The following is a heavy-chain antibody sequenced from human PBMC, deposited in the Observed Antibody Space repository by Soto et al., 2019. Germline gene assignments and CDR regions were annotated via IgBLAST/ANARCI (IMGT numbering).Heavy chain of an antibody. D-gene: IGHD2-2*01. V-gene: IGHV3-15*01. Sequence: GGFKRLSCAAAGFNFRNLWMSRVRKAQGKGLEWVGRIKSKTDGGTTDYAAPVKGRFTISRDDSKNTLYLQMNSLKTEDTAVYYCTSHKSQYCSSTSCYEDYWGQGTLVTVSS. CDR2: IKSKTDGGTT. CDR1: GFNFRNLW. CDR3: TSHKSQYCSSTSCYEDY. J-gene: IGHJ4*02.